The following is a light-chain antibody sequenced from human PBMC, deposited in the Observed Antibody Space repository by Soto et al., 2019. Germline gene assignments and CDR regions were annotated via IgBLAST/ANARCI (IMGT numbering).Light chain of an antibody. J-gene: IGLJ2*01. CDR2: DVR. CDR3: RSYAGSDTFVV. Sequence: QSALTQPRSVSGSPGQSVTISCTGTSSDVGGYNYVSWYQQHPGKAPRLMIYDVRKRPSGVPDRFSGSKSGNTASLTISRLQADDEGDYHCRSYAGSDTFVVFGGGTKLTVL. CDR1: SSDVGGYNY. V-gene: IGLV2-11*01.